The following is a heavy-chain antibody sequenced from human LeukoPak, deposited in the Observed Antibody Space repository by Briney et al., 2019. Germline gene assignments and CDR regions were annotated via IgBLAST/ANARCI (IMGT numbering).Heavy chain of an antibody. CDR2: IRYDGSNK. V-gene: IGHV3-30*02. CDR1: GFTFSSYG. D-gene: IGHD5-18*01. Sequence: GGSLRLSCAASGFTFSSYGMHWVRQAPGKGLEWVAFIRYDGSNKYYADSVKGRFTISRDNSKNTLYLQMNSLRAEDTAVYYCAKAPSVYSYGYYFDYWGQGTLVTVSS. J-gene: IGHJ4*02. CDR3: AKAPSVYSYGYYFDY.